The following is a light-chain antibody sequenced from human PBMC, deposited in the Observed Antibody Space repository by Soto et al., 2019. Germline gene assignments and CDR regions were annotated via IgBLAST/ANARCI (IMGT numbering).Light chain of an antibody. J-gene: IGLJ1*01. CDR1: SSNIGRNS. CDR3: AVWDDSVRGYV. Sequence: QSVVTQPPSASGTAGQRVTISCSGTSSNIGRNSVYWYQQLPGTAPKLLIYSNHQRPSGVPDRFSGSKSGTSASLAISGLRSADEADYYCAVWDDSVRGYVFATGTKLTVL. CDR2: SNH. V-gene: IGLV1-47*02.